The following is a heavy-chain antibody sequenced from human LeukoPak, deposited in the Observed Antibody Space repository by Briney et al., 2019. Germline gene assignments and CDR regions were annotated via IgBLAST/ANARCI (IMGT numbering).Heavy chain of an antibody. CDR3: AKEGDSSSWYDLYDY. J-gene: IGHJ4*02. CDR2: ISGSGDST. Sequence: PGGSLRLSCAASGFTFSSYAMSWVRQAPGKGLEWVSAISGSGDSTYYADSVKGRFTISRDNSKNTLYLQMNSLRAEDTAVYYCAKEGDSSSWYDLYDYRGQGTLVTVSS. D-gene: IGHD6-13*01. CDR1: GFTFSSYA. V-gene: IGHV3-23*01.